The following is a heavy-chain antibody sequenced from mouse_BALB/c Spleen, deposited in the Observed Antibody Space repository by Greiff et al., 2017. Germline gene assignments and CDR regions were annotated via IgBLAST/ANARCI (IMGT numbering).Heavy chain of an antibody. CDR2: ISYSGST. CDR1: GYSITSDYA. D-gene: IGHD2-2*01. V-gene: IGHV3-2*02. J-gene: IGHJ3*02. Sequence: VQLKQSGPGLVKPSQSLSLTCTVTGYSITSDYAWNWIRQFPGNKLEWMGYISYSGSTSYNPSLKSRISITRDTSKNQFFLQLNSVTTEDTATYYCAPSYVYTTGDRCSQWGKEGLGTVSA. CDR3: APSYVYTTGDRCSQ.